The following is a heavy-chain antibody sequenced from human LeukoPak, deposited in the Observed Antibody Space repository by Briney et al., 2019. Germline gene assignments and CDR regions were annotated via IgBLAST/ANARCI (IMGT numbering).Heavy chain of an antibody. CDR1: GYSFTSYW. D-gene: IGHD3-22*01. J-gene: IGHJ4*02. CDR3: ARRQNYYDSSGYSYYFDY. V-gene: IGHV5-51*01. CDR2: IYPGDSDT. Sequence: GESLKISCKGSGYSFTSYWIGWVRQMPGKGLEWMGIIYPGDSDTRYSPSFQGQVTISADKSIITAYLQWSSLKASDTAMYYCARRQNYYDSSGYSYYFDYWGQGTLVAVSS.